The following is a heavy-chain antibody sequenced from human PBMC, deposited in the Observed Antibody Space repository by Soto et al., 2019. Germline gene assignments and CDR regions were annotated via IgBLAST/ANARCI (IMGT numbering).Heavy chain of an antibody. Sequence: SETLSLTCTVTGDSINNRSYYWGWIRQPPGKGLEWIGSIYYSGSTYHNPSLKSRVSMSVDTSKNQFSLKLRSVTAADTALYYCARQRTSVVTQAYFDSWGQGSLVTVSS. CDR2: IYYSGST. V-gene: IGHV4-39*01. CDR3: ARQRTSVVTQAYFDS. CDR1: GDSINNRSYY. D-gene: IGHD2-21*02. J-gene: IGHJ4*02.